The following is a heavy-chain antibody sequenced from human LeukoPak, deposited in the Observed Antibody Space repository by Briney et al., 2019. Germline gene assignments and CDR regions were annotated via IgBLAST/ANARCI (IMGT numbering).Heavy chain of an antibody. D-gene: IGHD6-19*01. CDR2: INPNSGGT. Sequence: GASVKVSCKASGNTFTAYYMHWVRHAPGQGLEWMGWINPNSGGTKYAQKFQGRVTMTRDTSITTAYMELSRLRSDDTAVYYCARGPGIAVADFYFDYWGQGTLVTVSS. CDR1: GNTFTAYY. V-gene: IGHV1-2*02. CDR3: ARGPGIAVADFYFDY. J-gene: IGHJ4*02.